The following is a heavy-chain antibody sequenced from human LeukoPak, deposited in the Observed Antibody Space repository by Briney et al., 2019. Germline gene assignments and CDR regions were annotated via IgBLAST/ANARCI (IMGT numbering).Heavy chain of an antibody. Sequence: GGSLRLSCAASGFTFSSYTMNWVRQAPGRGLEWVSCISSSSTYIVYAVSAKGRFTISRANTKNSLYLKMNSVRAEDTAVYYCARDISDDYWGQGTLVTVSS. V-gene: IGHV3-21*01. J-gene: IGHJ4*02. CDR3: ARDISDDY. D-gene: IGHD1-26*01. CDR1: GFTFSSYT. CDR2: ISSSSTYI.